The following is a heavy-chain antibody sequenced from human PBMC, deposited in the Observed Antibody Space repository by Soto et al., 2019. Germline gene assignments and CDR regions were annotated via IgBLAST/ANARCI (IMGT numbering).Heavy chain of an antibody. D-gene: IGHD3-9*01. CDR1: GGSISSGSFY. V-gene: IGHV4-31*03. CDR2: ISDSGSS. Sequence: QVQLQESGPGLVKPSQTLTLTCTVSGGSISSGSFYWSWIRQHPGKGLEWIGHISDSGSSYYNPSLESRVTVPVDTSKNQFSLKLSALTAADTAVYFCARTTFYDIFTAYYSLFDYWGQGTLVTVSS. CDR3: ARTTFYDIFTAYYSLFDY. J-gene: IGHJ4*02.